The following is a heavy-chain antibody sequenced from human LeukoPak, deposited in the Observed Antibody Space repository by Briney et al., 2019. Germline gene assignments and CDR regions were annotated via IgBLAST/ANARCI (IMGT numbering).Heavy chain of an antibody. V-gene: IGHV4-59*01. Sequence: PSETLSLTCTVSGGSISSYYWSWIRQPPGKGLEWIGYIYYSGSTNYNPSLKSRVTISVDTSKNQFSLKLSSVTAADTAVYFCAKASVAIPQYCNSWGQGTLVTVSS. CDR2: IYYSGST. J-gene: IGHJ5*02. D-gene: IGHD2-2*02. CDR1: GGSISSYY. CDR3: AKASVAIPQYCNS.